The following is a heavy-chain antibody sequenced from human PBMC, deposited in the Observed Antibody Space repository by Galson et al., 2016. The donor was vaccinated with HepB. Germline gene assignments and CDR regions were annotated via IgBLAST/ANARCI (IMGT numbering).Heavy chain of an antibody. J-gene: IGHJ4*02. Sequence: SLRLSCAASGFTFSSYWMHWVRQAPGKGLVWVSRINSDGSTTTYADSVKGRFTISRDNAKNTLYLQMNSLRAADTALYYCVRFDGGSGVWGQGTLFTVSP. CDR2: INSDGSTT. CDR3: VRFDGGSGV. D-gene: IGHD1-26*01. V-gene: IGHV3-74*01. CDR1: GFTFSSYW.